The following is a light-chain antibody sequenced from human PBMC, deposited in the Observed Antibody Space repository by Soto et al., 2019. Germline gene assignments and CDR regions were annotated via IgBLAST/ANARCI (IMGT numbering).Light chain of an antibody. Sequence: QSALTQPPSASGTPGQRGTISCSGSRSNIGSNCVYWYLQLPGMAPKLLIYRNDQRPSGVPDRFSGSKSGTSASLAISGLRSEDEADYYCAAWDDSLSALFVFGTGTKVTVL. V-gene: IGLV1-47*01. J-gene: IGLJ1*01. CDR3: AAWDDSLSALFV. CDR2: RND. CDR1: RSNIGSNC.